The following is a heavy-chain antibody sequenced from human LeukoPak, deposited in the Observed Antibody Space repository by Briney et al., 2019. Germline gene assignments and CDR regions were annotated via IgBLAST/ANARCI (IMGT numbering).Heavy chain of an antibody. J-gene: IGHJ4*02. CDR1: GGSISDNY. CDR3: ARHQQQPVTGYDF. D-gene: IGHD6-13*01. V-gene: IGHV4-4*09. CDR2: NFTSGST. Sequence: SDTLSLTCTFSGGSISDNYWSWIRQPPGKGLEWIGYNFTSGSTNYNPSLKSRVTISLDTSKNQFSLKLRSVTAADTAVYYCARHQQQPVTGYDFWGQGTLVTVSS.